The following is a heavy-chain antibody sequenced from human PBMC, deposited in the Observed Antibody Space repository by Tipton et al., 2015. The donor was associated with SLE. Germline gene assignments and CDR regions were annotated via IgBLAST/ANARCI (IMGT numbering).Heavy chain of an antibody. V-gene: IGHV4-61*02. J-gene: IGHJ4*02. D-gene: IGHD2-8*01. CDR3: ARAPWDTKGWGFFDY. CDR2: IYTSGST. Sequence: LRLSCTVSGGSISSGSYYWSWIRQPAGKGLEWIGRIYTSGSTNCNPSLKSRLRISVDTSKNQFSLKLTSVTAADTAVYYCARAPWDTKGWGFFDYWGQGTLVTVSS. CDR1: GGSISSGSYY.